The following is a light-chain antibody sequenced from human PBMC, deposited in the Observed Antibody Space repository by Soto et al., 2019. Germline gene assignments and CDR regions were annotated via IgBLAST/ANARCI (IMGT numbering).Light chain of an antibody. V-gene: IGLV2-14*01. J-gene: IGLJ1*01. CDR1: SRDVGGSNY. CDR2: EAS. Sequence: QSALIQPASVSGSPGQSITISCTGTSRDVGGSNYVSWYQHHPHRAPKLLIYEASYRPSRVSSRFSGSKSGNTASLTISGLQAEDDADYYCSSYTSSNTLEVFGVGTKLTVL. CDR3: SSYTSSNTLEV.